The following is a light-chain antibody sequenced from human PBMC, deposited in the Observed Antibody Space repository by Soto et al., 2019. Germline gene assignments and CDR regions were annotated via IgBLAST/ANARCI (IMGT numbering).Light chain of an antibody. CDR2: GAS. CDR1: QSVSRNY. CDR3: QQYGSSPTT. Sequence: EIVLTQSPGTLALSPGEGATLSWSASQSVSRNYLVWYQQKPGQAPRLLIYGASGRATGIPDRFSGSGSGTDFTLTISRLEPEDFAVYYCQQYGSSPTTFGHGTKVDIK. J-gene: IGKJ1*01. V-gene: IGKV3-20*01.